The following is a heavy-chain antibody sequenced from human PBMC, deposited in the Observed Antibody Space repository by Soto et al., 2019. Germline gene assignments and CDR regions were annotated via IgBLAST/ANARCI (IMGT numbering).Heavy chain of an antibody. J-gene: IGHJ6*02. CDR2: IWYDGSEK. D-gene: IGHD3-16*01. CDR3: ARTRGGFHSYYGMDV. Sequence: QVQLVESGGGVVQPGRSLRLACVASGFTSYSMNWVRQAPGKGLVWVAGIWYDGSEKYYSGSVKGRITVSKDNSKNTVYLQLNSLRVEDTAVYYCARTRGGFHSYYGMDVWGQGTAVTVSS. V-gene: IGHV3-33*01. CDR1: GFTSYS.